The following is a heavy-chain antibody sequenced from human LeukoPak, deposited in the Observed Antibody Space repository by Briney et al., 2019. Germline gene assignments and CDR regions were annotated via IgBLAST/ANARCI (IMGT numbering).Heavy chain of an antibody. CDR1: GGSISSDY. J-gene: IGHJ3*02. Sequence: SETLSLTCSVSGGSISSDYWSWIRQPAGKGLEWIGRIYSSGSTNYNPPLKSRVTMSLDTSKNQFSLNLSSVTAADTAVYYCAKVDRNYNGHAFDIWGQGTMVTVSP. CDR2: IYSSGST. D-gene: IGHD1-14*01. V-gene: IGHV4-4*07. CDR3: AKVDRNYNGHAFDI.